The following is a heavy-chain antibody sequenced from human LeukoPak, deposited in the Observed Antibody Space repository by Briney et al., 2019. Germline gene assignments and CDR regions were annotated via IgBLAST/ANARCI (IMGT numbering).Heavy chain of an antibody. CDR1: GFTVSSNY. V-gene: IGHV3-53*01. D-gene: IGHD2-21*02. CDR2: IYSGGST. Sequence: GGSLRLSFAASGFTVSSNYMSWVRQAPGKGLEWVSVIYSGGSTYCADSVKGRFTISRDNSKNTLYLQMNSLRAEDTAVYYCARGLVVVTAIDAFDIWGQGTMVTVSS. J-gene: IGHJ3*02. CDR3: ARGLVVVTAIDAFDI.